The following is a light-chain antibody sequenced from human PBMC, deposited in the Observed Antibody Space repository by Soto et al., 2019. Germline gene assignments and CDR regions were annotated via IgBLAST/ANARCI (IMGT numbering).Light chain of an antibody. CDR3: QQRSSWPIT. V-gene: IGKV3-11*01. CDR2: DAS. CDR1: QSVSNF. Sequence: EILLTPSPSTLSLSPGGSASLSCRASQSVSNFLAWYLQRPGQAPRLLIFDASKRAAGVPARFGGSGSGTDFTLTISILEPEDFAVYYCQQRSSWPITFGQGTRLEIK. J-gene: IGKJ5*01.